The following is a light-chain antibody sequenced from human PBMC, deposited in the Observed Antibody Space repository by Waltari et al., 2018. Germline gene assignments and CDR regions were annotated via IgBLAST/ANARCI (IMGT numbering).Light chain of an antibody. Sequence: QSALTQPAPVSGSPGQSITISCSGTSGDVGTSNYASWYQQPPGKCPKLIISEVSNRPSGVSNRFSGSKSGNTASLSISGLQAEDEGDYYCTSFTTRYTWLFGGGTKVTVL. J-gene: IGLJ3*02. CDR2: EVS. V-gene: IGLV2-14*01. CDR3: TSFTTRYTWL. CDR1: SGDVGTSNY.